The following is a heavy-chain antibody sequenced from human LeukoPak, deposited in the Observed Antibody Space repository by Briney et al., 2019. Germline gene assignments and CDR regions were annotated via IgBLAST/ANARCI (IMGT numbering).Heavy chain of an antibody. D-gene: IGHD6-19*01. CDR3: ARQVNSMAGTHFDV. CDR1: GGSVSSSSYY. CDR2: FHYSGST. V-gene: IGHV4-39*01. J-gene: IGHJ4*02. Sequence: SETLSLTCSVSGGSVSSSSYYWGWVRQPPGKGLEWIGSFHYSGSTYYNPSLKSRVTISGDTSKNQFSLKLRSVTAADTAVYYCARQVNSMAGTHFDVWGLGTLVPVSS.